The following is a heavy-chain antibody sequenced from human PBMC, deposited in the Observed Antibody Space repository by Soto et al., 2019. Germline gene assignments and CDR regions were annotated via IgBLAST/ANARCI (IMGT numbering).Heavy chain of an antibody. CDR3: AREDKGGENTCYD. J-gene: IGHJ4*01. V-gene: IGHV3-30-3*01. D-gene: IGHD3-16*01. CDR2: ISYDGSSK. CDR1: GFTLRSYP. Sequence: PGGSLRLPGSASGFTLRSYPMHWVRQATGEWLEWVAVISYDGSSKYYADSVKGRFTISRVNSQNTLYLQMNSLRAEDTAMYFCAREDKGGENTCYDWGHGTLVTVPS.